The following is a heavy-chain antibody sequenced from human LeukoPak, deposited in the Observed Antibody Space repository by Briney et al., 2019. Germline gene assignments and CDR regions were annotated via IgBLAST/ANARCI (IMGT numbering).Heavy chain of an antibody. J-gene: IGHJ5*02. CDR2: IYPGDSDT. CDR3: ARQGTYYYGSGSYNWFDP. Sequence: GESLKISCKGSGYSFTDYWIGWVRQMPGKGLEWMGIIYPGDSDTIYSPSFQGQVTLPADSSISTAYLQWSSLEASDTAMYYCARQGTYYYGSGSYNWFDPWGQGTLVTVSS. CDR1: GYSFTDYW. V-gene: IGHV5-51*01. D-gene: IGHD3-10*01.